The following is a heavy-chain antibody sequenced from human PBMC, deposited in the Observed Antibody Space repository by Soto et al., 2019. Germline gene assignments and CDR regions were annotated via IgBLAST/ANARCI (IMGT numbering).Heavy chain of an antibody. J-gene: IGHJ4*02. CDR2: ISGSGGGT. D-gene: IGHD6-13*01. Sequence: EVQLLESGGGLVQPGGPLRLSCAASGFTFSSYAMSWVRQAPGKGMAWVSLISGSGGGTYYADSVKGRLTISRDNYKNTLYLAMNSLRDEDTAVYYCAKHAAAAAPDYWGQGTLVTVSS. CDR3: AKHAAAAAPDY. CDR1: GFTFSSYA. V-gene: IGHV3-23*01.